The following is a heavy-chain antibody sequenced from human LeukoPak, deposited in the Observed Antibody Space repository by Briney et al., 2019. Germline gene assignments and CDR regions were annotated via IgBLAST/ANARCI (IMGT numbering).Heavy chain of an antibody. CDR1: GYTFTSYG. Sequence: GAPVKVSCKASGYTFTSYGISWVRQAPGQGLEWMGWISAYNGNTNYAQKLQGRVTMTTDTSTSTAYMELRSLRSDDTAVYYCARDRSYYGSGSLHYWGQGTLVTVSS. D-gene: IGHD3-10*01. J-gene: IGHJ4*02. CDR2: ISAYNGNT. CDR3: ARDRSYYGSGSLHY. V-gene: IGHV1-18*04.